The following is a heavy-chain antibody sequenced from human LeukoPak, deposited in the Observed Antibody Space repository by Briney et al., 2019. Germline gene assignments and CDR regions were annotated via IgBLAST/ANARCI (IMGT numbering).Heavy chain of an antibody. CDR2: INPSGGST. Sequence: ASVKVSCKASGYTFTNYYMHWVRQAPGQGLEWMGIINPSGGSTSYAQNFQGRVTMSEDTSRDTAYMELRSLRSDDTAVYYCVTGDHSPYYFHYWGQGSLVTVSS. CDR1: GYTFTNYY. J-gene: IGHJ4*02. V-gene: IGHV1-46*01. CDR3: VTGDHSPYYFHY. D-gene: IGHD4-11*01.